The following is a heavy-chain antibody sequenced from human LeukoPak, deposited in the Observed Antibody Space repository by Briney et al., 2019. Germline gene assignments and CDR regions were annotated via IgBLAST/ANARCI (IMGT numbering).Heavy chain of an antibody. V-gene: IGHV3-11*01. CDR3: ARAPPELPSGWYD. CDR2: ISSSGSTI. CDR1: GFTFSDYY. Sequence: PGGSLRLSCAASGFTFSDYYMSWIRQAPGKGLEWVSYISSSGSTIYYADSMKGRFTISRDNAKNSLYLQMNSLRAEDTAVYYCARAPPELPSGWYDWGQGTLVTVSS. D-gene: IGHD6-19*01. J-gene: IGHJ4*02.